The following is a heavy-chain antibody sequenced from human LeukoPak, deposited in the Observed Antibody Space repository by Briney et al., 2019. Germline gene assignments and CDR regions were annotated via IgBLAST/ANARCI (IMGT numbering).Heavy chain of an antibody. D-gene: IGHD3-3*01. CDR2: INHSGST. CDR1: GGSFSGYY. V-gene: IGHV4-34*01. J-gene: IGHJ5*02. Sequence: PSETLSLTCAVYGGSFSGYYWSWNRQPPGKGLEWIGEINHSGSTNYNPSLKSRVTISVDTSKNQFSLKLSSVTAADTAVYYCARGLRFLEWLLSTHNWFDPWGQGTLVTVSS. CDR3: ARGLRFLEWLLSTHNWFDP.